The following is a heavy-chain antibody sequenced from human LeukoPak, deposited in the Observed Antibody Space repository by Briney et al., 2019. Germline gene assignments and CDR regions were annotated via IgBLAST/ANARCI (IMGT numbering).Heavy chain of an antibody. CDR3: SRGTYYYDSSGYYPIDY. D-gene: IGHD3-22*01. CDR2: ISAYNGNT. CDR1: GYIFTSYG. V-gene: IGHV1-18*01. Sequence: EASVKVSCKASGYIFTSYGISWVRQAPAQGLEGMGWISAYNGNTNYAQKLQGRVSMTTDTSTSTAYMELRSLRSDDTAVYYCSRGTYYYDSSGYYPIDYWGQGTLVTVSS. J-gene: IGHJ4*02.